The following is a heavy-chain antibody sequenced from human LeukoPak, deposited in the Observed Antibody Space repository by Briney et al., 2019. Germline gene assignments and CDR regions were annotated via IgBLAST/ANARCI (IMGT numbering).Heavy chain of an antibody. CDR1: GFTFTDYY. CDR2: IGPHSSAT. Sequence: ASMTLSCTSSGFTFTDYYIHWVRQAPGQGLEWMGYIGPHSSATSSPQEFQGRVTMTRDTSMSTAYMELTRLTSDDTAVYYCAREGNGLLSKDFDYWGQGTLVTVSS. D-gene: IGHD2/OR15-2a*01. CDR3: AREGNGLLSKDFDY. J-gene: IGHJ4*02. V-gene: IGHV1-2*02.